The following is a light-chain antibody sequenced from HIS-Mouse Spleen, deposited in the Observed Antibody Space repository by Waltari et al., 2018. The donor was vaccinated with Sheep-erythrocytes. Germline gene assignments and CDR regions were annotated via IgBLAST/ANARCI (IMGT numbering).Light chain of an antibody. CDR3: CSYAGSSTPWV. CDR1: SSDGVSYNL. CDR2: EGS. J-gene: IGLJ3*02. V-gene: IGLV2-23*01. Sequence: QSALTQPASVSGSPGQSITISCTGTSSDGVSYNLVSWYQQHPGKAPKLMIYEGSKRPSGVSNRFSGSKSGNTASLTISGLQAEDEADYYCCSYAGSSTPWVFGGGTKLTVL.